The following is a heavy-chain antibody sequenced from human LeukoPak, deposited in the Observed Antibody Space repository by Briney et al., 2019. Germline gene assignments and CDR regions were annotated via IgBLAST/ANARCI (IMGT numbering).Heavy chain of an antibody. D-gene: IGHD3-16*02. Sequence: GGSLRLSCAASGFTFSSYAMSWVRQAPGKGLEWVSAISGSGGSTYYADSVKGRFTISRDNSKSTLYLQMNSLRAEDTAVYYCAKDRLRLGELSSLDYWGQGTLVTVSS. V-gene: IGHV3-23*01. CDR2: ISGSGGST. CDR1: GFTFSSYA. CDR3: AKDRLRLGELSSLDY. J-gene: IGHJ4*02.